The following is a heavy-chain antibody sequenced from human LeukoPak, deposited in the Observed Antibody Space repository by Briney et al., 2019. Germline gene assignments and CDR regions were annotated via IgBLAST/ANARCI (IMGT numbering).Heavy chain of an antibody. Sequence: SQTLSLTCTASGGSISSGSYYWSWNRQPAGKGLEWIGRIYTSGSTNYNPSLKSRVTISVDTSKNQFSLKLSSVTAADTAVYYCAIDSSGKKYYYYGMDVWGQGTTVTVSS. V-gene: IGHV4-61*02. CDR1: GGSISSGSYY. D-gene: IGHD3-22*01. CDR3: AIDSSGKKYYYYGMDV. J-gene: IGHJ6*02. CDR2: IYTSGST.